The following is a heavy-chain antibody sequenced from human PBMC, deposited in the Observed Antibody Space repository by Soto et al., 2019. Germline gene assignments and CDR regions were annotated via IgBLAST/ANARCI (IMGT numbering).Heavy chain of an antibody. Sequence: PGGSLRLSCAASGFTFSSYGMHWVRQAPGKGLEWVAVISYDGSNKYYADSVKGRFTISRDNSKNTLYLQMNSLRAEGTAVYYCAKEYYYDSSGYYLYYFDYWGQGTLVTVSS. CDR2: ISYDGSNK. V-gene: IGHV3-30*18. CDR1: GFTFSSYG. D-gene: IGHD3-22*01. J-gene: IGHJ4*02. CDR3: AKEYYYDSSGYYLYYFDY.